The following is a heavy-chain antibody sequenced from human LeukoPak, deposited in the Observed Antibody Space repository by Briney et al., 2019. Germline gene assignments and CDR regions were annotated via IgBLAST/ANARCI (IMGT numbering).Heavy chain of an antibody. CDR1: GYTLTGYY. CDR3: ARGITIFGVVTHSWFDP. V-gene: IGHV1-2*02. Sequence: ASVKVSCKASGYTLTGYYMHWVRQAPGQGLEWMGWINPNSGGTNYAQKFQGRVTMTRDTSISTAYMELSRLRSDDTAVYYCARGITIFGVVTHSWFDPWGQGTLVTVSS. J-gene: IGHJ5*02. D-gene: IGHD3-3*01. CDR2: INPNSGGT.